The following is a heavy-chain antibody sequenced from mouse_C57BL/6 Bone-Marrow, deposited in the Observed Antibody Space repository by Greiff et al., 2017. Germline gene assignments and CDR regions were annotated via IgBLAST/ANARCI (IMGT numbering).Heavy chain of an antibody. Sequence: EVKLMESGAELVRPGASVKLSCTASGFNIPDDYMHWVKQRPEQGLEWIGWIDPENGDTEYASKFQGKATITADTSSNTAYLQLSSLTSEDTAVYYCTNDSYPLAMDYWGQGTSVTVSS. CDR1: GFNIPDDY. CDR2: IDPENGDT. J-gene: IGHJ4*01. D-gene: IGHD2-3*01. V-gene: IGHV14-4*01. CDR3: TNDSYPLAMDY.